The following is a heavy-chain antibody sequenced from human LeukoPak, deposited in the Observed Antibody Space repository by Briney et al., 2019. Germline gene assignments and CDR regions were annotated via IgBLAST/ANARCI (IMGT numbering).Heavy chain of an antibody. V-gene: IGHV3-23*01. J-gene: IGHJ4*02. CDR2: ISGSAAKT. Sequence: HTGGSLRLSCAASGFTFSTYAMNWVRQAPGKGLEWVSAISGSAAKTYYADFVKGRFTISRDNSKNTLYLQMNSLRAEDTAVYYCAKEYSGSFSPFPSYFDYWGQGTLVTVSS. CDR1: GFTFSTYA. CDR3: AKEYSGSFSPFPSYFDY. D-gene: IGHD1-26*01.